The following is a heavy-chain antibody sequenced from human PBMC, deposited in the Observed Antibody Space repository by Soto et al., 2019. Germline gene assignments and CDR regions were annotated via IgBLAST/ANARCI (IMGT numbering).Heavy chain of an antibody. CDR2: IHHSGST. Sequence: SDTLSLTCAVSGGSISSGGYSWSWIRQPPGKGLEWIGYIHHSGSTYYNPSLKSRVTISVDRSKNQFSLKLSSVTAADTAVYYCARSAANYDSSAYPQLDDAFDIWGQGTMVTVSS. J-gene: IGHJ3*02. V-gene: IGHV4-30-2*01. CDR1: GGSISSGGYS. CDR3: ARSAANYDSSAYPQLDDAFDI. D-gene: IGHD3-22*01.